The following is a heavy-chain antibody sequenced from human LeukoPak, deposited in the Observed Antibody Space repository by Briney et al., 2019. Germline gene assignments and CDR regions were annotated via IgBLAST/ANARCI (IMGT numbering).Heavy chain of an antibody. Sequence: GGSLRLSCAASGFTFSSYCMNWARQAPGKGLEWVASINHNGNVNYYVDSVKGRFTISRDNAKNSLYLQMSNLRAEDTAVYFCARGGGLDVWGQGATVTVSS. D-gene: IGHD3-16*01. J-gene: IGHJ6*02. V-gene: IGHV3-7*03. CDR2: INHNGNVN. CDR1: GFTFSSYC. CDR3: ARGGGLDV.